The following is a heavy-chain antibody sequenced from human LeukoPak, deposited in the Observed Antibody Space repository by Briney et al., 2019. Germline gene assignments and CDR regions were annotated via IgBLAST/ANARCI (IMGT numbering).Heavy chain of an antibody. CDR2: ISYDGSNK. V-gene: IGHV3-30-3*01. Sequence: GRSLRLSCAASGFTFSSYAMHWVRQAPGKGLEWVAVISYDGSNKYYADSVKGRFTISRDNSKNTLYLQMNSLRAEDTAVYYCARDRAPAITMVRGPLDYWGQGTLVTVSS. CDR1: GFTFSSYA. J-gene: IGHJ4*02. D-gene: IGHD3-10*01. CDR3: ARDRAPAITMVRGPLDY.